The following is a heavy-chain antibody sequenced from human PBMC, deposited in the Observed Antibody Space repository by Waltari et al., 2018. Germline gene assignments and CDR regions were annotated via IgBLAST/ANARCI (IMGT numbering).Heavy chain of an antibody. CDR2: INHSGST. V-gene: IGHV4-34*01. J-gene: IGHJ5*02. CDR1: GGSFSGYY. D-gene: IGHD2-2*01. Sequence: QVQLQQWGAGLLKPSETLSLTCAVYGGSFSGYYWSWIRQPPGKGLEWIGEINHSGSTRSNPAVKSGVTISVDTSKDQFSLKLSSVTAADTGVYYCARDLAGRYQLPHTKGCWFDPWGQGTLVTVSS. CDR3: ARDLAGRYQLPHTKGCWFDP.